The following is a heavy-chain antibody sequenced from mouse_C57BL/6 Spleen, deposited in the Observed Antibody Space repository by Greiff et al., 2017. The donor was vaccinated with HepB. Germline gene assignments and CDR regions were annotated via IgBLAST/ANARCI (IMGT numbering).Heavy chain of an antibody. V-gene: IGHV1-72*01. CDR3: ARDGGVFLHGSRFDY. J-gene: IGHJ2*01. D-gene: IGHD1-1*01. CDR1: GYTFTSYW. CDR2: IDPNSGGT. Sequence: QVQLQQPGAELVKPGASVKLSCKASGYTFTSYWMHWVKQRPGRGLEWIGRIDPNSGGTKYNEKFKSKATLTVDKPSSTSYMQLSSLTSEDSAVYYCARDGGVFLHGSRFDYWGQGTTLTVSS.